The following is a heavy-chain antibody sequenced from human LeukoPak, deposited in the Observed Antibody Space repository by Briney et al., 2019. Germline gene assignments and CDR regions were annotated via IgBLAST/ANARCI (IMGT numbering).Heavy chain of an antibody. J-gene: IGHJ4*02. D-gene: IGHD3-10*01. Sequence: GGSLRLSCAASGFTVSSNYMSWVRQPPGEGLEWVSVIYSGGTTFYADSAKGRFTISRDNSKNTLYLQMNSLRADDTAVYYCAKLKGWYGEGYFDYWGQGTVVTVSS. CDR2: IYSGGTT. CDR3: AKLKGWYGEGYFDY. CDR1: GFTVSSNY. V-gene: IGHV3-53*01.